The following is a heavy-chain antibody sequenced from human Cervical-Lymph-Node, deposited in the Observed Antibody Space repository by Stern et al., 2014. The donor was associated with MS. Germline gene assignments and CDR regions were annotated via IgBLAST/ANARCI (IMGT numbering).Heavy chain of an antibody. J-gene: IGHJ4*02. CDR3: ARELSQVLVY. V-gene: IGHV1-69*01. CDR1: GGTFSSST. Sequence: DQLVESGAEVKKPGSSVKVSCKASGGTFSSSTISWVRQAPGQGLEWMGGIIPLFGTPNYAQKFQGRVTITADESTSTAYMELSSLRSDDTALYYCARELSQVLVYWGQGTLVTVSS. CDR2: IIPLFGTP.